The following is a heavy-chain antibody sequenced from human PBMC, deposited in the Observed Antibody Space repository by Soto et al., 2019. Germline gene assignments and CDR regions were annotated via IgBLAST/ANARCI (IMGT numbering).Heavy chain of an antibody. Sequence: QVQLVQSGAEVKKPGSSVKVSYKASGGTFSSYAISWVRQAPGQGLEWMGGIIPIFGTANYAQKFQGRVTITADESTSTAYMELSSLRSEDTAVYYCARDEGSYDSSGYPTDWYFDLWGRGTLVTVSS. CDR3: ARDEGSYDSSGYPTDWYFDL. CDR2: IIPIFGTA. D-gene: IGHD3-22*01. V-gene: IGHV1-69*01. CDR1: GGTFSSYA. J-gene: IGHJ2*01.